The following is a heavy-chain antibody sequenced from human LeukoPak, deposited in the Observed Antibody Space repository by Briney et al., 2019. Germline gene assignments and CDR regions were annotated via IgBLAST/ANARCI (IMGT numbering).Heavy chain of an antibody. J-gene: IGHJ6*03. CDR3: ARQPMVVGYYYYYMDV. CDR2: IYYTGST. D-gene: IGHD4/OR15-4a*01. Sequence: SETLSLTCTVSGGSISSSDYYWGWIRQPPGKGLEWMGNIYYTGSTYYNPSLKSRVTISVDTSKNQFSLKVSSLTATDTALYYCARQPMVVGYYYYYMDVWGKGTTVTVSS. V-gene: IGHV4-39*01. CDR1: GGSISSSDYY.